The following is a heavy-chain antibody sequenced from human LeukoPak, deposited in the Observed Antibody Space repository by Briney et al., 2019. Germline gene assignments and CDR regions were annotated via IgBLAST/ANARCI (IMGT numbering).Heavy chain of an antibody. CDR3: ARLLRPGGRKGDCFDI. V-gene: IGHV4-59*08. D-gene: IGHD2-21*01. J-gene: IGHJ3*02. Sequence: SQTLSLTCTVSGGSITGHHWTWIRRPPGTGLEWIGYFYDSGDFNYNPSLKSRVTISMDLSNNQSSLSMSSVTAADTAMYYCARLLRPGGRKGDCFDIWGQGTMVTVSS. CDR1: GGSITGHH. CDR2: FYDSGDF.